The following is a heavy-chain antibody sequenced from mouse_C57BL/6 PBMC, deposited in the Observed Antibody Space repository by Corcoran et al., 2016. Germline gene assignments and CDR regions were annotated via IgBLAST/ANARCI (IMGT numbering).Heavy chain of an antibody. CDR2: INPNNGGT. V-gene: IGHV1-18*01. Sequence: EVQLQQSGPELVKPGASVKIPCKASGYTFTDYNMDWVKQSHGKSLEWIGDINPNNGGTIYNQKFKGKATLTVDKSSSTAYMELRSLTSEDTAVYYCARGSFTTVVDYYAMDYWGQGTSVTVSS. CDR1: GYTFTDYN. D-gene: IGHD1-1*01. CDR3: ARGSFTTVVDYYAMDY. J-gene: IGHJ4*01.